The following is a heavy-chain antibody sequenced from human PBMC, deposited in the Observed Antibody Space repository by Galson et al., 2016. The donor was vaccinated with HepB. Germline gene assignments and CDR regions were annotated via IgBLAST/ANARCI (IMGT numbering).Heavy chain of an antibody. CDR3: AREGPYWSGNYWFDP. Sequence: LTCTVFGGSMTSGGFYWSWIRQLPGKGLEWTGHIYYSGATYYNPSLKSRVTISVDTSKNQFSLNLISVTAADTAVYFCAREGPYWSGNYWFDPWGQGTLVTVSS. CDR2: IYYSGAT. J-gene: IGHJ5*02. CDR1: GGSMTSGGFY. D-gene: IGHD3-3*01. V-gene: IGHV4-31*03.